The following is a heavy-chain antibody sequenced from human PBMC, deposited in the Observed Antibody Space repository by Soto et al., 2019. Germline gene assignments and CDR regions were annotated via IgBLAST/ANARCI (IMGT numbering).Heavy chain of an antibody. J-gene: IGHJ5*02. D-gene: IGHD3-16*01. V-gene: IGHV3-23*01. Sequence: GGSLRLSCAASGFTFSSYAMNWVRQAPGKGLEWVSAMSGSGGSTYYADSVKGRFTISRDNSKNTLFLQMNSLRAEDTAVYYCARDLRAGDIKSYNWFDPWGQGTLVTVSS. CDR1: GFTFSSYA. CDR2: MSGSGGST. CDR3: ARDLRAGDIKSYNWFDP.